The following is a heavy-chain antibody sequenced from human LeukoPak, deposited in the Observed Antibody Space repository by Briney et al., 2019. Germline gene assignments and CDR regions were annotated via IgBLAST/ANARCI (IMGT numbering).Heavy chain of an antibody. D-gene: IGHD6-13*01. Sequence: ASVKVSCMDSGYTLTVYYMYWVRQAPGQGVEWMGRINPNSGGTNYAQKFQSWVTMTRDTSISTAYMVLSRLRSDDTAVYYCARAIKKYSSSWYAFGYWGQGTLVTVSS. V-gene: IGHV1-2*04. J-gene: IGHJ4*02. CDR2: INPNSGGT. CDR3: ARAIKKYSSSWYAFGY. CDR1: GYTLTVYY.